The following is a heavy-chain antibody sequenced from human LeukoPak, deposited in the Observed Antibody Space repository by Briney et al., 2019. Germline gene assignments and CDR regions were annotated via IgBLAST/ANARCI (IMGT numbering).Heavy chain of an antibody. CDR2: IYYSGTT. CDR3: ARDAGHQLSRRNYYAMDV. D-gene: IGHD1-1*01. Sequence: TSEILSLTCTVSGGSISNTNYYWAWIRQSPGKGLEWIGSIYYSGTTSYNPSLKSRVTISVDRPKNQFSLNLSSVTAADTAVYYCARDAGHQLSRRNYYAMDVWGQGTTVTVSS. V-gene: IGHV4-39*07. CDR1: GGSISNTNYY. J-gene: IGHJ6*02.